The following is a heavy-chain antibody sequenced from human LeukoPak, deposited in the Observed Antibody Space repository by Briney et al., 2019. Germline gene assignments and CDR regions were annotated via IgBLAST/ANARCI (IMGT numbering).Heavy chain of an antibody. CDR1: GFTFSTFW. CDR2: IKEDGSEK. CDR3: ARLHSLDY. D-gene: IGHD1-26*01. Sequence: GGSLRLSCAVSGFTFSTFWMSWVRQAPGKGLELVANIKEDGSEKHYVDSVRGRFTNSRDNAKTSLDLQMNSLRADDTAIYYCARLHSLDYWGQGTLVTVSS. J-gene: IGHJ4*02. V-gene: IGHV3-7*01.